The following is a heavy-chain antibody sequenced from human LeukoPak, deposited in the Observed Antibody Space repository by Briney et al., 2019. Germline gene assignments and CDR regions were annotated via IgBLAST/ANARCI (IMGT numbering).Heavy chain of an antibody. D-gene: IGHD3-22*01. V-gene: IGHV1-69*06. CDR3: ATGSGYYDSSGYGY. Sequence: GASVKVSCKASGGTFSSYAISWVRQAPGQGLEWMGGIIPIFGTANYAQKFQGRVTMTEDTSTDTAYMELSSLRSEDTAVYYCATGSGYYDSSGYGYWGQGTLVTVSS. J-gene: IGHJ4*02. CDR2: IIPIFGTA. CDR1: GGTFSSYA.